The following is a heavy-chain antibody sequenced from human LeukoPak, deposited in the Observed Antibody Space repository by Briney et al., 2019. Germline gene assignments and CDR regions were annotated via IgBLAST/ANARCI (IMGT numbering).Heavy chain of an antibody. CDR1: GYTFTSYG. CDR3: ARDINFVPDF. Sequence: ASVKVSCKASGYTFTSYGISWVRQAPGQGLEWMGWISAYNGNTNYAQTFPGRVTLTTDTSTTTVYMELRSLRSDDTAVYYCARDINFVPDFWGQGTLVTVSS. J-gene: IGHJ4*02. CDR2: ISAYNGNT. V-gene: IGHV1-18*01. D-gene: IGHD3-9*01.